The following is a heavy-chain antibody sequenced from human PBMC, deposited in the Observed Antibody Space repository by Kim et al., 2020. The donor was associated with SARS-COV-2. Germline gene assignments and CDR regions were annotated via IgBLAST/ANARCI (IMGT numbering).Heavy chain of an antibody. CDR3: AKRKDDYIWGSYRSYYMDV. V-gene: IGHV3-23*01. D-gene: IGHD3-16*02. Sequence: RFTISRDTSKNTLYLQMNSLRAEDTAVYYCAKRKDDYIWGSYRSYYMDVWGKGTTVTVSS. J-gene: IGHJ6*03.